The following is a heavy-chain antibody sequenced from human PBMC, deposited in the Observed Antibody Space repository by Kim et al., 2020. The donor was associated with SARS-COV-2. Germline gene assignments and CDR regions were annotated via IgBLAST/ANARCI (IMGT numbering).Heavy chain of an antibody. CDR3: ARSRSFDY. CDR1: GFTFSSYA. V-gene: IGHV3-64*01. CDR2: ISSNGGST. J-gene: IGHJ4*02. Sequence: GGSLRLSCAASGFTFSSYAMHWVRQAPGKGLEYVSAISSNGGSTYYANSVKGRFTISRDNSKSTLYLQMGSLRAEDMAVYYCARSRSFDYWGQGTLVTVS.